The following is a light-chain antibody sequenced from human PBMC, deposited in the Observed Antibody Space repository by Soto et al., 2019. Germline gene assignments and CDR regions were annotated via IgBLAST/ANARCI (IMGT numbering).Light chain of an antibody. CDR3: QQYNNWPPWT. CDR1: QSVSSN. CDR2: GAS. J-gene: IGKJ1*01. Sequence: EIVMTQSPATLSVSPGERATLSCRASQSVSSNLAWYQQKPGQAPRLLIYGASTRATGIPARFSGSGSGTEFILPISSLQSEDFAVYYCQQYNNWPPWTVGQGTKVEIK. V-gene: IGKV3-15*01.